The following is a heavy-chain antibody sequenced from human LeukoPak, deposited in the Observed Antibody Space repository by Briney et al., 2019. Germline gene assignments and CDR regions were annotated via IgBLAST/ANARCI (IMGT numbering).Heavy chain of an antibody. CDR2: IGANRGTT. D-gene: IGHD2-21*02. V-gene: IGHV3-23*01. CDR3: AKELSTGSGGACGGACYWARPFDY. J-gene: IGHJ4*02. Sequence: GGSLRLSCSTSGFTFHTYAMSWVRPTPGKGLEWVSAIGANRGTTFSADSVTGRFTISRDNAKSTLYLQMNSLRAEDTAVYYCAKELSTGSGGACGGACYWARPFDYWGQGILVTVSS. CDR1: GFTFHTYA.